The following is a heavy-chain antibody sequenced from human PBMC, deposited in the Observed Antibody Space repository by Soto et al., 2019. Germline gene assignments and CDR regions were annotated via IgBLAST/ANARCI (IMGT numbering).Heavy chain of an antibody. CDR3: ARVNYDILTGYYTHYYYGMDV. J-gene: IGHJ6*02. Sequence: SVKVSCKASGGTFSSYTISWVRQAPGQGLEWMGRIIPILGIANYAQKFQGRVTITADKSTSTAYMELSSLRSEDTAVYYCARVNYDILTGYYTHYYYGMDVWGQGTTVTVSS. CDR2: IIPILGIA. D-gene: IGHD3-9*01. V-gene: IGHV1-69*02. CDR1: GGTFSSYT.